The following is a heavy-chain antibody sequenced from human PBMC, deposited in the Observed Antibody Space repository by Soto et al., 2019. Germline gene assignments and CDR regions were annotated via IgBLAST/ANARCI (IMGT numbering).Heavy chain of an antibody. CDR1: GGTVSTGMKY. J-gene: IGHJ6*02. V-gene: IGHV4-61*01. D-gene: IGHD3-10*01. Sequence: SETLSLTCTVSGGTVSTGMKYWGWVRQPPGKALEFIGYMYKTGETLLNSSLKSRVTLSMETSKNQFSLTLSSVTAADTGVYFCMKARESGDFHGMSVWGPGTTVTVSS. CDR3: MKARESGDFHGMSV. CDR2: MYKTGET.